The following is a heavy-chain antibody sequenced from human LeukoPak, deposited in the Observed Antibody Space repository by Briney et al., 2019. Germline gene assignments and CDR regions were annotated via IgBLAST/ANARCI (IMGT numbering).Heavy chain of an antibody. V-gene: IGHV1-69*05. Sequence: ASVKVSCKASGGTFSSYAISWVRQAPGQGLEWMGRIIPIFGTANYAQKFQGRVTITTDESTSTAYMELSSLRSEDTAVYYYARDPDYYDSSGYLGEYFQHWGQGTLVTVSS. CDR2: IIPIFGTA. CDR3: ARDPDYYDSSGYLGEYFQH. J-gene: IGHJ1*01. CDR1: GGTFSSYA. D-gene: IGHD3-22*01.